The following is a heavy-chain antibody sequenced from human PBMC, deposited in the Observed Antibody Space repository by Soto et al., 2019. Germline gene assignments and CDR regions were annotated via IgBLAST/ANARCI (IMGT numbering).Heavy chain of an antibody. J-gene: IGHJ4*02. CDR3: AKTYFDFWSGSDY. CDR2: ISGSGGNT. CDR1: GFTFSSYA. D-gene: IGHD3-3*01. V-gene: IGHV3-23*01. Sequence: GGSLRLSCAAPGFTFSSYAMSWVRQAPGRGLEWVSAISGSGGNTYYADSVKGRFTISRDNSKNTLFLQMDSLRAEDTAIYFCAKTYFDFWSGSDYWGQGTLVTVSS.